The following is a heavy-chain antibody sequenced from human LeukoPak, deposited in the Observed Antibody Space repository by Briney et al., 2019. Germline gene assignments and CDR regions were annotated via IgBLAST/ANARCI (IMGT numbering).Heavy chain of an antibody. J-gene: IGHJ4*02. CDR2: ISSSGSTI. CDR1: GFTFSSYE. CDR3: ARDRYYYDSSGYTN. V-gene: IGHV3-48*03. Sequence: PGGSLRLSCAASGFTFSSYEMNWVRQAPGKGLEWVSYISSSGSTIYYADSVKGRFTISRDNAKNSLYLQMNSLRAEDTAVYYCARDRYYYDSSGYTNWGQGTLATVSS. D-gene: IGHD3-22*01.